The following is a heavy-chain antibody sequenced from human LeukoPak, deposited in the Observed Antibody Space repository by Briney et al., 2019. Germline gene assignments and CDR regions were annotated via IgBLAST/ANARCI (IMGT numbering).Heavy chain of an antibody. Sequence: GGSLRLSCAASGFTFSSYSMNWVRQAPGKGLEWVSYISSSSNYIYQADSVKGRFTISRDNGKNSLYLQMNSLRAENTAVYYCARGLDFENWGQGTLVTVSS. CDR3: ARGLDFEN. J-gene: IGHJ4*02. V-gene: IGHV3-21*01. CDR2: ISSSSNYI. CDR1: GFTFSSYS.